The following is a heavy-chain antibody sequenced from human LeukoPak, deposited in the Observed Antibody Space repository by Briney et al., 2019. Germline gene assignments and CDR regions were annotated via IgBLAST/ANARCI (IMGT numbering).Heavy chain of an antibody. CDR1: GGSISSYY. CDR3: ARALITMVRGIAFDI. Sequence: SETLSLTCTVSGGSISSYYWSWIRQPPGKGRGWIGYIYYSGSPNYNPSLKSRVTISVDTSKNQFSLKLSSVTAADTAVYYCARALITMVRGIAFDIWGQGTMVTVSS. V-gene: IGHV4-59*01. CDR2: IYYSGSP. J-gene: IGHJ3*02. D-gene: IGHD3-10*01.